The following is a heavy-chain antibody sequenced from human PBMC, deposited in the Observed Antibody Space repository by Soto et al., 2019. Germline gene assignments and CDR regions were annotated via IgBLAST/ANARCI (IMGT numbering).Heavy chain of an antibody. V-gene: IGHV3-30*18. CDR1: GFTFSSYG. D-gene: IGHD3-9*01. Sequence: QVQLVESGGGVVQPGRSLRLSCEASGFTFSSYGIHWVRQAPGKGLEWVAVISYDGSNKYYADSVKGRFTISRDNSKNTLDTQMNSLRAEDRAVYYCAKDHYDTLAGYYGPDYWGQGTLVTVSS. CDR2: ISYDGSNK. J-gene: IGHJ4*02. CDR3: AKDHYDTLAGYYGPDY.